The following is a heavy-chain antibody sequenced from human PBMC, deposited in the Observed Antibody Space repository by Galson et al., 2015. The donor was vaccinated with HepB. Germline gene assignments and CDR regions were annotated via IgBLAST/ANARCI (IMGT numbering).Heavy chain of an antibody. D-gene: IGHD3-10*01. CDR3: ARTGFYYASGPCPRPGSYYYMDV. V-gene: IGHV4-39*02. Sequence: TLSLTCTVSGGSISNSISYWGWIRQPPGKGLEWIGSIYYNGSTYYNPSLKSRLTISVDTSKNHFSLRLSSVTAADTAVYNCARTGFYYASGPCPRPGSYYYMDVWGKGTTVTVSS. J-gene: IGHJ6*03. CDR1: GGSISNSISY. CDR2: IYYNGST.